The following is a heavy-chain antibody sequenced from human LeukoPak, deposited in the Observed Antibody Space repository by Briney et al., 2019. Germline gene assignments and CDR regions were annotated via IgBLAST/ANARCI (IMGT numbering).Heavy chain of an antibody. CDR1: GGSISSGGHS. V-gene: IGHV4-30-2*01. CDR3: ARGPKIVVVPAAISHMVWFDP. Sequence: SETLSLTCAVSGGSISSGGHSWSWIRQPPGKGLEWIGYIYHSGSTYYNPSLKSRVTISVDRSKNQFSLKLSSVTAADTAVYYCARGPKIVVVPAAISHMVWFDPWGQGTLVTVSS. D-gene: IGHD2-2*01. J-gene: IGHJ5*02. CDR2: IYHSGST.